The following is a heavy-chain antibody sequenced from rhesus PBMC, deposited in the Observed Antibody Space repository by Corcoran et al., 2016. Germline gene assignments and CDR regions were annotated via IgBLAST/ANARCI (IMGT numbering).Heavy chain of an antibody. CDR1: GGSIRERYR. J-gene: IGHJ3*01. V-gene: IGHV4S10*01. CDR2: IYGSSPST. CDR3: ARDDSGYNDAFDF. Sequence: QVQLQESGPGVVKPSETRSLTCAGSGGSIRERYRWSWSRQPQGKGLEWIGYIYGSSPSTNYTPSLKSRVTISKDTSKNQFSLKLSSVTAADTAVYYGARDDSGYNDAFDFWGQGLRVTVSS. D-gene: IGHD3-28*01.